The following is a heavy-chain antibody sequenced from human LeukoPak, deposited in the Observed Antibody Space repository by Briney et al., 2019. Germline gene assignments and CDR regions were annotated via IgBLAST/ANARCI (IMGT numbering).Heavy chain of an antibody. Sequence: PSETLSLTCTVSGGSISNSYWSWIRQPPGKGLEWIGYIYNSGTTDYNPSLKSRVTMSVDTSKKQFSLRLSSVTAADTAVYYCARDRGLGVTYYYYMDVWGKGTTVTVSS. J-gene: IGHJ6*03. V-gene: IGHV4-4*08. D-gene: IGHD3-10*01. CDR2: IYNSGTT. CDR3: ARDRGLGVTYYYYMDV. CDR1: GGSISNSY.